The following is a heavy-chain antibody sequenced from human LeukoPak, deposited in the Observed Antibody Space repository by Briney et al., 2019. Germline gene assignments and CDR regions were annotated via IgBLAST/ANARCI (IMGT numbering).Heavy chain of an antibody. Sequence: GGSLRLSCAASGFTFSSYGMHWVRQAPGKGLEWVAVISYDGSNKYYADSVKGRFTISRDNSKNTLYLQMNSLRAEDTAVYYCAKEALYCSSTSCYIDYWGQGTLVTVSS. V-gene: IGHV3-30*18. J-gene: IGHJ4*02. CDR3: AKEALYCSSTSCYIDY. CDR2: ISYDGSNK. D-gene: IGHD2-2*02. CDR1: GFTFSSYG.